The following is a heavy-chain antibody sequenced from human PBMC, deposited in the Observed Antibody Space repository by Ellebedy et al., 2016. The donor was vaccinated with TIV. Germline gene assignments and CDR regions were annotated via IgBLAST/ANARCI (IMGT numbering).Heavy chain of an antibody. CDR2: IYSGGST. CDR3: AREGLASVVY. CDR1: GFTVSSNY. Sequence: GGSLRLSXAASGFTVSSNYMSWVRQAPGKGLEWVSVIYSGGSTYYADSVKGRFTISRDNSKNTLYLQMNSLRAEDTAVYYCAREGLASVVYWGQGTLVTVSS. D-gene: IGHD2-15*01. J-gene: IGHJ4*02. V-gene: IGHV3-66*01.